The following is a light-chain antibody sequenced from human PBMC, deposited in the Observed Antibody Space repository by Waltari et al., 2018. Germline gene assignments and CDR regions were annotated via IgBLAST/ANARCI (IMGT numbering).Light chain of an antibody. CDR1: QDIGND. Sequence: ANQMTQSPSSLSASVGDRVTITCRARQDIGNDLGWYQQKPGKAPQLLIFAASSLQSGVPSRFSGSGSGTDFTLTISSLQPEDFATYYCLQDYIYPWTFGQGTKVEIK. V-gene: IGKV1-6*01. J-gene: IGKJ1*01. CDR2: AAS. CDR3: LQDYIYPWT.